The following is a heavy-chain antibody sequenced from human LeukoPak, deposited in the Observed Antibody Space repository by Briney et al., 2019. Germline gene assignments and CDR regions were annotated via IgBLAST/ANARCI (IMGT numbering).Heavy chain of an antibody. CDR1: GFTFSSYV. J-gene: IGHJ6*02. CDR3: ARRSGWDDYYYGMDV. D-gene: IGHD6-19*01. CDR2: ISYDGSNK. V-gene: IGHV3-30-3*01. Sequence: GGSLRLSCAASGFTFSSYVMHWVRQAPGKGLEWVAVISYDGSNKYYADSVKGRFTISRDNSKNTLYLQMNSLRAEDTAVYYCARRSGWDDYYYGMDVWGQGTTVTVSS.